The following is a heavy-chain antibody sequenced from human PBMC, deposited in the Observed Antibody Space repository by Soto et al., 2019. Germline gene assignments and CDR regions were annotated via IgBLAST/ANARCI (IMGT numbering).Heavy chain of an antibody. CDR2: VKQDGSEE. Sequence: GGSLRLSCAASGYSISTYWMSWVRQAPGKGLEWVANVKQDGSEEYYVDSVKGRFTISRDNAKNSLYLQMNSLRVEDTAVYYCAALDTAMVKTAGYWGQGTLVTVSS. CDR3: AALDTAMVKTAGY. V-gene: IGHV3-7*01. D-gene: IGHD5-18*01. CDR1: GYSISTYW. J-gene: IGHJ4*02.